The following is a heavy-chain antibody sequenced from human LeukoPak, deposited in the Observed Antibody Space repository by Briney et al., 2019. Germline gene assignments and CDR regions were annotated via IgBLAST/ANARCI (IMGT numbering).Heavy chain of an antibody. CDR3: AKSRNGYCSSTSCYGASDY. V-gene: IGHV1-46*01. Sequence: ASVKVSCKPSGYTFTGYYMHWVRQAPGQGLEWMGIINPSGGSTSYAQKFQGRVTMTRDTSTSTVYMELSSLRSEDTAVYYCAKSRNGYCSSTSCYGASDYWGQGTLVTVSS. CDR1: GYTFTGYY. J-gene: IGHJ4*02. CDR2: INPSGGST. D-gene: IGHD2-2*01.